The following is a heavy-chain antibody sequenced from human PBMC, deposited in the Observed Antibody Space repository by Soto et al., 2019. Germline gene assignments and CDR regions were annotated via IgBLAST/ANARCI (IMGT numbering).Heavy chain of an antibody. D-gene: IGHD4-4*01. Sequence: EMQLVESGGGLVRPGESLQLSCAASGFTFSAFPIHWVRRASGKGLEWVGRIRSRVNGHTTAYGASVTGRFTISRDDSRNVAYLQMTGLKIEDTAVYYCTRQSTEGYRKNNWFATWGQGTLVTVS. J-gene: IGHJ5*02. CDR1: GFTFSAFP. V-gene: IGHV3-73*02. CDR3: TRQSTEGYRKNNWFAT. CDR2: IRSRVNGHTT.